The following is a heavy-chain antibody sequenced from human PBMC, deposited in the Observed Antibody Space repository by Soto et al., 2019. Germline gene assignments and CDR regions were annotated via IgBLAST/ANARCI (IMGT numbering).Heavy chain of an antibody. J-gene: IGHJ4*02. D-gene: IGHD1-1*01. V-gene: IGHV1-2*02. Sequence: ASVNVSCKASGYTFTGYYMHWVRQAPGQGLEWMGWINPNSGGTNYAQKFQGRVTMTRDTSISTAYMELSRLRSDDTAVYYCARSRLEAYYFDYWGQGTLVTVSS. CDR3: ARSRLEAYYFDY. CDR2: INPNSGGT. CDR1: GYTFTGYY.